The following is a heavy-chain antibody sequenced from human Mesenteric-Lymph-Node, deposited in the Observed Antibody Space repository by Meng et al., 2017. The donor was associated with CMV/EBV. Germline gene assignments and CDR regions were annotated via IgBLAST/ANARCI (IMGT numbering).Heavy chain of an antibody. Sequence: GGSLRLSCTASGFAFNKYGMHWARRAPGKGLEWVTFIRYDGDNRFSADSVKGRFTISRDNSKNMLYLQMNSLRAEDTAVYYCAKATHDYSMYYYYYYGMDVWGQGTTVTVSS. CDR3: AKATHDYSMYYYYYYGMDV. CDR2: IRYDGDNR. J-gene: IGHJ6*02. CDR1: GFAFNKYG. V-gene: IGHV3-30*02. D-gene: IGHD4-11*01.